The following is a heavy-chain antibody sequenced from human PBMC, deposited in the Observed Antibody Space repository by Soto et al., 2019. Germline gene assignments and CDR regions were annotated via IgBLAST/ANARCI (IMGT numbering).Heavy chain of an antibody. CDR3: ARVYYDSSAPDY. Sequence: SETLSLTCTVSGGSISSGGYYWSWIRQHPGKGLEWIGYIYYSGSTYYNPSLKSRVTISVDTSKNQFSLKLSSVTAADTAVYYCARVYYDSSAPDYWGQGTLVTVSS. V-gene: IGHV4-31*03. J-gene: IGHJ4*02. CDR1: GGSISSGGYY. D-gene: IGHD3-22*01. CDR2: IYYSGST.